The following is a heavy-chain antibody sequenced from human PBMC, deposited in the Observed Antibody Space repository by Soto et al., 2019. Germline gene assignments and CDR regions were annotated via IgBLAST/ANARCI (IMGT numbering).Heavy chain of an antibody. D-gene: IGHD3-22*01. Sequence: GESLKISCRTSVYRFTSYWIAWVRQMPGKGLEWMGIIFPSDSDTRYSPSFQGQVTISADRSTSTVFLQWASLKASDTAVYLCARKDKSGYFNWFDPWGQGTLVTVSS. CDR3: ARKDKSGYFNWFDP. V-gene: IGHV5-51*01. CDR1: VYRFTSYW. CDR2: IFPSDSDT. J-gene: IGHJ5*02.